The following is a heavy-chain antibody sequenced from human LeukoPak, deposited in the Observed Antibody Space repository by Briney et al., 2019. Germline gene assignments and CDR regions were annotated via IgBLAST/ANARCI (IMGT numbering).Heavy chain of an antibody. CDR1: GGSISSGGYS. D-gene: IGHD3-22*01. J-gene: IGHJ4*02. CDR3: ARGYDSSGHYPYYFDY. Sequence: SQILSLTCAVSGGSISSGGYSWSWIRQPPGKGLEWIGYIYHSGSTYYNPSLKSRVTISVDRSKNQFSLKLSSVTAADTAVYYCARGYDSSGHYPYYFDYWGQGTLVTVSS. CDR2: IYHSGST. V-gene: IGHV4-30-2*01.